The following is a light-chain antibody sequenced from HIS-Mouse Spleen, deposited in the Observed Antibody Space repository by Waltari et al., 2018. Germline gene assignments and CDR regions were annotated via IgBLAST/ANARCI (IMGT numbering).Light chain of an antibody. CDR1: SLRSYY. CDR3: NSRDSSGNHVV. J-gene: IGLJ2*01. CDR2: GKN. Sequence: SSELTQDPAVSVALGQTVRITCQGDSLRSYYASWYQQKPGQAPVLVIYGKNNRPSGVPDQFYGSRLGTTASLTTTGAQAEDEADYYCNSRDSSGNHVVFGGGTKLTVL. V-gene: IGLV3-19*01.